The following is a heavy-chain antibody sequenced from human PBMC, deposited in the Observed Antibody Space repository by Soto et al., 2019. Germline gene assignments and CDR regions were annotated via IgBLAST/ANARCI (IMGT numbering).Heavy chain of an antibody. CDR3: ARAKREDSPSKGPFYY. V-gene: IGHV4-59*01. D-gene: IGHD6-6*01. CDR2: IYYSGST. Sequence: SETLSLTCPVSGGSISGYDWSWIRQPPGKGLEWIGYIYYSGSTNYNPSLKSRVTISVDTSKNQFSLKLSSVTAADTAVFYCARAKREDSPSKGPFYYWGQGTLVTVSS. CDR1: GGSISGYD. J-gene: IGHJ4*02.